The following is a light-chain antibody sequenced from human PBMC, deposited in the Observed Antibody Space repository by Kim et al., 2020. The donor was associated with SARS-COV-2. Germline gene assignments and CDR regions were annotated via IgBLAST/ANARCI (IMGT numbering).Light chain of an antibody. CDR1: QGISSSL. CDR2: GAS. CDR3: PQYGSSLFT. Sequence: EIVLTQSPGTLSLSPGERATLSCRASQGISSSLLAWYQQRPGQAPRLLIFGASSRATGIPDRFSGSGSGTDFTLTISRLEPEDFAVYYCPQYGSSLFTFGPGTKVDIK. J-gene: IGKJ3*01. V-gene: IGKV3-20*01.